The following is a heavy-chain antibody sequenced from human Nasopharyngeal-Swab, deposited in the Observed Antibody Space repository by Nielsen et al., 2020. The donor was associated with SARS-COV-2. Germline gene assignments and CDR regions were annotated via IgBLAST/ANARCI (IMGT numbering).Heavy chain of an antibody. D-gene: IGHD3-10*01. V-gene: IGHV3-30*18. CDR3: AKLDMVRGVIITSYAFDI. CDR2: ISYDGSNK. Sequence: MRQMPGKGLEWVAVISYDGSNKYYADSVKGRFTISRDNSKNTQYLQMNSLRAEDTAVYYCAKLDMVRGVIITSYAFDIWGQGTMVTVSS. J-gene: IGHJ3*02.